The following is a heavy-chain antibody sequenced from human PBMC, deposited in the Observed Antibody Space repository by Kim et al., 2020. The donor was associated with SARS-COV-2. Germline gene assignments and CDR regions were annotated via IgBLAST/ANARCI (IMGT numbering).Heavy chain of an antibody. CDR2: INPNSGGT. Sequence: ASVKVSCKASGYTFTGYYMHWVRQTPGQGLEWMGWINPNSGGTNYAQKFQDRVTMTRDTSIRTAYMELRRLRSDDTAVYYCARVGSSGLSGFEIWGKGTMVTVSS. CDR1: GYTFTGYY. D-gene: IGHD3-22*01. V-gene: IGHV1-2*02. CDR3: ARVGSSGLSGFEI. J-gene: IGHJ3*02.